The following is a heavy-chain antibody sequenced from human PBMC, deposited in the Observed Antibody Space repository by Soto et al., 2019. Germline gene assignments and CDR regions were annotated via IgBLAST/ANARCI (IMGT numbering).Heavy chain of an antibody. V-gene: IGHV2-5*01. J-gene: IGHJ4*02. D-gene: IGHD2-21*01. CDR1: GFSLKNSGVG. Sequence: QITLEESGPSMVKPSQTLTLTCTFSGFSLKNSGVGVAWIRQPPGKALEWLALIYWNDDKRYSPTLKNRININKDTSKNQVVLTMTNMDTVDTGTYYCAHRRGTAAIATFDYWGQGMLVTVSS. CDR3: AHRRGTAAIATFDY. CDR2: IYWNDDK.